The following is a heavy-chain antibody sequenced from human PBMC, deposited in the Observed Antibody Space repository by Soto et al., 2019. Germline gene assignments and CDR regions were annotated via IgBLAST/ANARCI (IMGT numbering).Heavy chain of an antibody. CDR1: GYTFTSYA. Sequence: ASVKVSCKASGYTFTSYAMHWVRQAPGQRLEWMGWINAGNGNTKYPQKFQGRVTITRDTSASTAYMELSSLRSEDTAVYYCASYSSSGYWGQGTLVTVSS. V-gene: IGHV1-3*01. D-gene: IGHD6-6*01. J-gene: IGHJ4*02. CDR2: INAGNGNT. CDR3: ASYSSSGY.